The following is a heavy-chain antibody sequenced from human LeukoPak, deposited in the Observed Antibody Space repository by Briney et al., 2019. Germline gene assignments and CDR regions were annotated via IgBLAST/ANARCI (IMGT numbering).Heavy chain of an antibody. Sequence: SETLSLTCAVYGGSFSGYCWSWIRQPPGKGLEWIGEINHSGSTNYNPSLKSRVTISVDTSKNQFSLKLSSVTAADTAVYYCARGRYCSSTSCYYPRVDYWGQGTLVTVSS. CDR2: INHSGST. CDR3: ARGRYCSSTSCYYPRVDY. J-gene: IGHJ4*02. V-gene: IGHV4-34*01. D-gene: IGHD2-2*01. CDR1: GGSFSGYC.